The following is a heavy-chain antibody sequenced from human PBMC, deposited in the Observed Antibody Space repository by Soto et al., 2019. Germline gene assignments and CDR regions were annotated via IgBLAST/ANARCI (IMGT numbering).Heavy chain of an antibody. CDR1: GFTFNSYA. V-gene: IGHV3-23*01. D-gene: IGHD1-20*01. CDR2: ISGSGTTT. CDR3: ATDGSFNRWYY. Sequence: PGGSLRLSCAASGFTFNSYAMSWVRQAPGKGLEWVSAISGSGTTTFYADSVKGRFTISRDNSKNTLYLQMNSLRAEDTAVYYCATDGSFNRWYYWGQGTLVTVSS. J-gene: IGHJ4*02.